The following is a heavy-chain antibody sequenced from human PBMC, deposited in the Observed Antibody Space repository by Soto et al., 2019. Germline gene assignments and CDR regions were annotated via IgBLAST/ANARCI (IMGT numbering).Heavy chain of an antibody. J-gene: IGHJ5*02. V-gene: IGHV4-4*02. D-gene: IGHD1-26*01. Sequence: QVQLQESGPGLVKPSGTLSLTCAVSSGSISFSHWWSWVRQPPGKGLEWIGEIYNSGSTHYNPSLPSRVTISVDKSKNQSSLKLSSVTAADTAVYYCAYSNNYVWFDPLGQGTLVNVSS. CDR2: IYNSGST. CDR1: SGSISFSHW. CDR3: AYSNNYVWFDP.